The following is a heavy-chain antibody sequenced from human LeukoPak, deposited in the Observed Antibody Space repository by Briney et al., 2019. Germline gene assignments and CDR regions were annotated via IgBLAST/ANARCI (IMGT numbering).Heavy chain of an antibody. J-gene: IGHJ4*02. CDR3: ASALPPGSGSYYIPY. V-gene: IGHV4-34*01. CDR1: GGSVSGYY. D-gene: IGHD3-10*01. CDR2: INHSGST. Sequence: SETLSLTCAVYGGSVSGYYWSWIRQPPGKGLEWIGEINHSGSTNYNPSLKSRVTISVDTSKNQFSLKLSSVTAADTAVYYCASALPPGSGSYYIPYWGQGTLVTVSS.